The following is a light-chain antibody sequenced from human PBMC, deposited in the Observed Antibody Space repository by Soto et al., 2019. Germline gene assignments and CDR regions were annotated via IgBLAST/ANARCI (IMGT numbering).Light chain of an antibody. CDR2: LNSDGRH. CDR3: QTWGSGIVV. J-gene: IGLJ2*01. V-gene: IGLV4-69*01. CDR1: SGHSSYT. Sequence: QPVLTQSPSASASLGASVKVTCTLSSGHSSYTIAWHQQQPEKGPRYLMKLNSDGRHIKGDGIPDRFSGSSSGAERYLTIYSLQSEDEADYYCQTWGSGIVVLGGGTKVTVL.